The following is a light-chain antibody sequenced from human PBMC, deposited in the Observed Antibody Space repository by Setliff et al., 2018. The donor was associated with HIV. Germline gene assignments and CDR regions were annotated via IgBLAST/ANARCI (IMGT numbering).Light chain of an antibody. CDR3: CSYVTGSTYV. V-gene: IGLV2-11*01. CDR2: DVT. J-gene: IGLJ1*01. Sequence: QSVLTQPPSVSASPGQSVTISCTGTSSDVGGYNYVSWYQHYPGKAPKFMIYDVTTRPSGVSTRSSGSKSGNTASLTISGLQAEDEADYFCCSYVTGSTYVCGTGTKVTVL. CDR1: SSDVGGYNY.